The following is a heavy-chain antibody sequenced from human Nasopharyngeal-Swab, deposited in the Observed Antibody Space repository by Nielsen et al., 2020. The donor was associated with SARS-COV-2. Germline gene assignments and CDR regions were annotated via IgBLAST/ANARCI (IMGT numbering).Heavy chain of an antibody. J-gene: IGHJ4*02. V-gene: IGHV4-4*07. CDR1: GGPISSYH. D-gene: IGHD4-17*01. CDR3: ARDRKEMSGYGDGPPDY. Sequence: SDTLSLTCTVSGGPISSYHWSWIRQPAGKGLEWIGRIYTSGSTNYNPSLKSRVTMSVDTSKNQFSLKLSSVTAADTAVYYCARDRKEMSGYGDGPPDYWGQGTLVTVSS. CDR2: IYTSGST.